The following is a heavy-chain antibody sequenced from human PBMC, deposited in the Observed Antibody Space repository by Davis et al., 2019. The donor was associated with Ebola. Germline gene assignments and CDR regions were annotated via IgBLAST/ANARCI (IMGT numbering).Heavy chain of an antibody. J-gene: IGHJ4*02. CDR1: GFTVSSNY. Sequence: PGGSLRLSCAASGFTVSSNYMSWVRQAPGKGLEWVSVIYSGGSTYYADSVKGRFTISRDNSKNTLYLQMNSLRAEDTAVYYCATGASPSGWGDIYFDYWGQGTLVTVSS. V-gene: IGHV3-53*01. D-gene: IGHD6-19*01. CDR2: IYSGGST. CDR3: ATGASPSGWGDIYFDY.